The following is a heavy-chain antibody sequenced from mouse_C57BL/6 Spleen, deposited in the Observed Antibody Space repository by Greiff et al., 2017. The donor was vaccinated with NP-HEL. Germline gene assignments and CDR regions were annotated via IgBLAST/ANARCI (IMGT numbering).Heavy chain of an antibody. Sequence: DVQLVESGGGLVKPGGSLKLSCAASGFTFSDYGMHWVRQAPEKGLEWVAYISSGSSTIYYADTVKGRFTISRDNAKNTLFLQMTSLRSEDTAMYYCAIPYYGSSPFDYWGQGTTLTVSS. D-gene: IGHD1-1*01. CDR1: GFTFSDYG. J-gene: IGHJ2*01. CDR2: ISSGSSTI. CDR3: AIPYYGSSPFDY. V-gene: IGHV5-17*01.